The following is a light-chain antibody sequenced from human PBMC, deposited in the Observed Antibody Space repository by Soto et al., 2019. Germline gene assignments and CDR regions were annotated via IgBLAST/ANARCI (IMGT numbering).Light chain of an antibody. V-gene: IGKV3-15*01. CDR1: QTIYNN. CDR2: HTS. Sequence: VMTQAPATLSVSPGKRATLSCRASQTIYNNVAWYQKRPGQAPRLLIYHTSSRATGIPARFSGSGSGTEFTLTISSLHSEDFAVYYCQHFQILWAFGQGIKV. J-gene: IGKJ1*01. CDR3: QHFQILWA.